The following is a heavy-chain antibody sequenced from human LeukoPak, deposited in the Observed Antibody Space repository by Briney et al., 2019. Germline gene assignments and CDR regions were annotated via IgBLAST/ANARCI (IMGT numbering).Heavy chain of an antibody. J-gene: IGHJ5*02. D-gene: IGHD3-10*01. V-gene: IGHV3-49*03. CDR3: TRDRSWFGELYSNWFAP. CDR2: IRSKAYGGTT. Sequence: PGGSLRLSCTASGFTFGDYAMSWFRQAPGKGLEWVGFIRSKAYGGTTEYAASVKGRFTISRDDSKSIAYLQMNSLKTEDTAVYYCTRDRSWFGELYSNWFAPWGQGTLVTVSS. CDR1: GFTFGDYA.